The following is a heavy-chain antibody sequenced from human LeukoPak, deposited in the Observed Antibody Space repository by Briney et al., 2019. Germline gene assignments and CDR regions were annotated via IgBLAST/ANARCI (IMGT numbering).Heavy chain of an antibody. V-gene: IGHV3-72*01. D-gene: IGHD6-6*01. CDR1: GFTFSDFY. CDR3: VRPHGTGSSTHYLDY. Sequence: QTGGSLRLSCVASGFTFSDFYVDWVRQAPGKGLEWLGRVRNEIHTTEYAASVKGRFTFSRADSKTSLFLQMNNLKAEDTAVYYCVRPHGTGSSTHYLDYWGQGTLVTVSS. J-gene: IGHJ4*02. CDR2: VRNEIHTT.